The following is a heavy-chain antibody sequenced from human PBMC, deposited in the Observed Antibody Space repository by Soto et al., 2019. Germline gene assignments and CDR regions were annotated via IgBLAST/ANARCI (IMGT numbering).Heavy chain of an antibody. D-gene: IGHD2-21*01. CDR1: GYIFTSYY. CDR3: ARVPNSGDKFDY. J-gene: IGHJ4*02. V-gene: IGHV1-46*01. CDR2: INPNGGGT. Sequence: QVQLVQSGAEVKKPGASVKLSCKASGYIFTSYYIHWVLQAPGQGLEWMGLINPNGGGTNYAQKFQGRVTMTRDTSTSTVYMELSSLKSEDTAVYYGARVPNSGDKFDYWGQGTVVTVSS.